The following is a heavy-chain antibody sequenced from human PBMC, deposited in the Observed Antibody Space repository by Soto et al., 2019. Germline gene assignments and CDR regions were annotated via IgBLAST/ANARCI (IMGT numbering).Heavy chain of an antibody. J-gene: IGHJ4*02. CDR1: GFSFDNAW. D-gene: IGHD2-21*01. CDR3: TSGLIVVVAASRLAGY. Sequence: EVQLVESGGGLLKPGESVRLSCAASGFSFDNAWMNWVRQAPGKGLEWVGRIQSKTYGEATDYAAPVKGRFTISRVDSKNTLDLHMNSLKAEDSAVYYCTSGLIVVVAASRLAGYCGQGTLVTVSS. V-gene: IGHV3-15*07. CDR2: IQSKTYGEAT.